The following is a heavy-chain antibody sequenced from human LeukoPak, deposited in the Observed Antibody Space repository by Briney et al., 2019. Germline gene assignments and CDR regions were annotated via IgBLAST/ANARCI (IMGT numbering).Heavy chain of an antibody. V-gene: IGHV1-2*02. J-gene: IGHJ4*02. D-gene: IGHD6-13*01. CDR2: INPNSGGT. Sequence: ASVKVSCKASGYTFTGYYMHWVRQAPGQGLEWMGWINPNSGGTNYAQKFQGRVTMTRDTSISTAYMELSRLRSDDTAVYYCARDLMGIAYRGAFYYWGQGILVTVSS. CDR3: ARDLMGIAYRGAFYY. CDR1: GYTFTGYY.